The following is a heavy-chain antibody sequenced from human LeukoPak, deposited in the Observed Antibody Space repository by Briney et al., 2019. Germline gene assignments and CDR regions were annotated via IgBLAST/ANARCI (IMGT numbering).Heavy chain of an antibody. J-gene: IGHJ3*02. CDR1: GGSISGFY. V-gene: IGHV4-59*01. Sequence: PSETLSLTCTVSGGSISGFYWSWIRQPPGKGLEWIGYMSNNGATTYNPSLKSRVTISIDMSNNHFSLTLKSVTAADKAVYYCVKSNSRYQPWTLDIWGRGTMVTVSS. CDR3: VKSNSRYQPWTLDI. D-gene: IGHD2-2*01. CDR2: MSNNGAT.